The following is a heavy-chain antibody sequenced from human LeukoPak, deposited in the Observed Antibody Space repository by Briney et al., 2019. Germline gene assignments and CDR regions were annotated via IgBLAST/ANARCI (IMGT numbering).Heavy chain of an antibody. CDR3: ARSNIAVAGRAFDY. J-gene: IGHJ4*02. CDR2: IYTSGST. Sequence: SETLSLTCTVSGGSISSYYWTWIRQPAGKGLEWIGRIYTSGSTNYNPSLKSRVTMSVDTSKNQFSLKLSSVTAADTAMYYCARSNIAVAGRAFDYWGQGTLVTVSS. V-gene: IGHV4-4*07. D-gene: IGHD6-19*01. CDR1: GGSISSYY.